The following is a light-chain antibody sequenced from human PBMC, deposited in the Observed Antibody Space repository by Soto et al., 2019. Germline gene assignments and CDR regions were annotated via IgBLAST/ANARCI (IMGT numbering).Light chain of an antibody. CDR1: QSVSGW. Sequence: DLQINQNPSTLSASVGDTVTVTCRASQSVSGWLAWYQQKPGEAPKLLIYDASALPRGVPSRFSGSGSGTKFTLTIASLQPDDFATYYCQQYETFSGTFGPGTKVDIK. J-gene: IGKJ1*01. V-gene: IGKV1-5*01. CDR3: QQYETFSGT. CDR2: DAS.